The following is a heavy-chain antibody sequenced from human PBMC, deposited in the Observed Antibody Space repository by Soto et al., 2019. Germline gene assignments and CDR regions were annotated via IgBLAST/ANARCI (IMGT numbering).Heavy chain of an antibody. Sequence: LSLTCTVSGGSISSGDYYWSWIRQPPGKGLEWIGYIYYSGSTYYNPSLKSRVTISVDTSKNQFSLKLSSVTAADTAVYYCARVYVWNCIRTSCPFDYWGQGTLVTVSS. D-gene: IGHD2-2*01. CDR1: GGSISSGDYY. CDR3: ARVYVWNCIRTSCPFDY. J-gene: IGHJ4*02. CDR2: IYYSGST. V-gene: IGHV4-30-4*01.